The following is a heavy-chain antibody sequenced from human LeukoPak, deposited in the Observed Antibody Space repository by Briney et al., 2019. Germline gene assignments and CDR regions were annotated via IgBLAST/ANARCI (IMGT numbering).Heavy chain of an antibody. J-gene: IGHJ5*02. CDR1: GYTFTSHG. CDR3: VRDPSNTSGWKTWFDP. CDR2: ISAYNGDT. D-gene: IGHD6-19*01. Sequence: ASVEVSCKASGYTFTSHGISWVRQAPGQGLEWMGWISAYNGDTKYAQNLQGRVTLTTYTLTTTAYLELRSLTSDDTAVYYCVRDPSNTSGWKTWFDPWGQGTLVTVSS. V-gene: IGHV1-18*01.